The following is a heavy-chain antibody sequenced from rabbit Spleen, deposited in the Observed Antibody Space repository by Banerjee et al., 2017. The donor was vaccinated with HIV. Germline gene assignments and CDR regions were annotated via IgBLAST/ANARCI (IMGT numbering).Heavy chain of an antibody. CDR1: GFDLSGFY. Sequence: QSLEESGGDLVKPGASLTLTCTASGFDLSGFYICWVRQAPGKGLEWIACIPGSSSDGRTWYATWAKGRLTISKTSSTSVTLQMTSLTAADTATYFCARDRGNGDLAYDLWGQGTLVTVS. J-gene: IGHJ4*01. CDR2: IPGSSSDGRT. D-gene: IGHD2-1*01. V-gene: IGHV1S40*01. CDR3: ARDRGNGDLAYDL.